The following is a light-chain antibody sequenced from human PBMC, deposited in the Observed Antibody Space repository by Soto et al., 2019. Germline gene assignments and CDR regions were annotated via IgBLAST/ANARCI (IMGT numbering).Light chain of an antibody. CDR2: LVS. CDR1: QSLLHSNGHNY. CDR3: MQALQNHLT. Sequence: EIVLTQSPLSLPVTPGEPASISCRSIQSLLHSNGHNYVDCYLQNLGQSPQLLIYLVSNRASGVPDRFSGSGSGTDFTLKITRVEAEDVGLYYCMQALQNHLTFGQGTRLEIK. V-gene: IGKV2-28*01. J-gene: IGKJ5*01.